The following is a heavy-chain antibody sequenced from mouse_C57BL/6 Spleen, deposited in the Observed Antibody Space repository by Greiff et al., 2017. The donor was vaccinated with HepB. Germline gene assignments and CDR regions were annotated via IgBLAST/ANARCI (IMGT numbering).Heavy chain of an antibody. CDR1: GFTFSDYY. CDR3: ARARTGTGDLDY. V-gene: IGHV5-16*01. D-gene: IGHD4-1*01. CDR2: INYDGSST. Sequence: EVMLVESEGGLVQPGSSMKLSCTASGFTFSDYYMAWVRQVPEKGLEWVANINYDGSSTYYLDSLKSRFIISRDNAKNSLYLQMSSLKSEDTATYYCARARTGTGDLDYWGQGTTLTVAS. J-gene: IGHJ2*01.